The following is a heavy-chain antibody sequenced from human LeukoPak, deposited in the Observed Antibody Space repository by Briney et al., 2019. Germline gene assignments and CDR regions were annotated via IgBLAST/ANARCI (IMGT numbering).Heavy chain of an antibody. CDR1: GGSISSSSYY. D-gene: IGHD1-26*01. J-gene: IGHJ4*02. V-gene: IGHV4-39*01. CDR3: ARSHSGSYNPFDY. CDR2: IYYSGST. Sequence: SETLSLTCTVSGGSISSSSYYWGWIRQPPGKGLEWIGSIYYSGSTYYNPSLKSRVTISVDTSKNQFSLKLSSVTAADTAVYYCARSHSGSYNPFDYWGQGTLVTVSS.